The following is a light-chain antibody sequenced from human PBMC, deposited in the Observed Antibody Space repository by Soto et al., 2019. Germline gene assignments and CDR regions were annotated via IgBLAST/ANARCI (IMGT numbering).Light chain of an antibody. CDR2: DNT. Sequence: QSVLTQPPSVSGAPGQRITISCTGSSSNIGAGHDVHWYQQLPGTAPKLLIYDNTNRPSGVPDRFSGSKSGTSASLAITGLQADDEADYYCQSYDTSLSGSVFGGGTKLTVL. CDR3: QSYDTSLSGSV. V-gene: IGLV1-40*01. J-gene: IGLJ3*02. CDR1: SSNIGAGHD.